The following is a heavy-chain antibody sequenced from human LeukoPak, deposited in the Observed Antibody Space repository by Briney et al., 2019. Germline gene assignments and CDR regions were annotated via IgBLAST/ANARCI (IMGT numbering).Heavy chain of an antibody. J-gene: IGHJ6*02. CDR3: ARGDSGYFFYYGLDV. V-gene: IGHV1-8*01. Sequence: EASVKVSCKASGYTFTNYDINWVRQATGQGLEWMGWMNPNSGNTGYAQKFQDRVTMTRNTSISTAYMELTRLTFEDTAVYYCARGDSGYFFYYGLDVWGQGTTVTVSS. D-gene: IGHD3-10*01. CDR1: GYTFTNYD. CDR2: MNPNSGNT.